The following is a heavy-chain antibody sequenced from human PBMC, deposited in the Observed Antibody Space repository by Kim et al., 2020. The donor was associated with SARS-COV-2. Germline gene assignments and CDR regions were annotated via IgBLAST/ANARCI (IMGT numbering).Heavy chain of an antibody. CDR3: AKEVSIAAAGTGDY. Sequence: ADSVKGRFTISRDNSKNTLYLQMNSLRAEDTAVYYCAKEVSIAAAGTGDYWGQGTLVTVSS. V-gene: IGHV3-23*01. D-gene: IGHD6-13*01. J-gene: IGHJ4*02.